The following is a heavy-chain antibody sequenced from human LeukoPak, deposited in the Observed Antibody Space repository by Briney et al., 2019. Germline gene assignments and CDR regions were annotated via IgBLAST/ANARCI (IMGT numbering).Heavy chain of an antibody. CDR1: DHPFLRYW. Sequence: SGGSLRLPCTAFDHPFLRYWMHWSRQPPGQALGWVANIKQDGSEKYYVDSVKGPFTISRDNAKNSLYLQMNSLRAEDTAVYYCARDGLPAARDYWGQGTLVTASS. J-gene: IGHJ4*02. V-gene: IGHV3-7*01. CDR3: ARDGLPAARDY. CDR2: IKQDGSEK. D-gene: IGHD2-2*01.